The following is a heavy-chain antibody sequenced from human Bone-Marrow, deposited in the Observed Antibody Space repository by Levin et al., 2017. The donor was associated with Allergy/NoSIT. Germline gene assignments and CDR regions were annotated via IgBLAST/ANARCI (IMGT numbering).Heavy chain of an antibody. J-gene: IGHJ4*02. D-gene: IGHD6-19*01. Sequence: LSLTCAASGFTFSSYSMNWVRQAPGKGLEWVSYISSSSSTIYYADSVKGRFTISRDNAKNSLYLQMNSLRDEDTAVYYCARYSSGWYRIQADNDYWGQGTLVTVSS. CDR3: ARYSSGWYRIQADNDY. V-gene: IGHV3-48*02. CDR1: GFTFSSYS. CDR2: ISSSSSTI.